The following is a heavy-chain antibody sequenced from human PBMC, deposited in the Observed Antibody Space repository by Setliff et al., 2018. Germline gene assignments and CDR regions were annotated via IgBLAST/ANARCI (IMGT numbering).Heavy chain of an antibody. D-gene: IGHD3-9*01. Sequence: GGSLRLSCAASGFSFIDTYMHWVSQAPGKGLEWITFIRHDGDNKYYRDSVRGRFTVSRDNSKNTLTLQMNSLRPDDTAFYYCAKEIIEGLLSGLDFWGQGTLVTVSS. J-gene: IGHJ4*02. CDR3: AKEIIEGLLSGLDF. CDR2: IRHDGDNK. V-gene: IGHV3-30*02. CDR1: GFSFIDTY.